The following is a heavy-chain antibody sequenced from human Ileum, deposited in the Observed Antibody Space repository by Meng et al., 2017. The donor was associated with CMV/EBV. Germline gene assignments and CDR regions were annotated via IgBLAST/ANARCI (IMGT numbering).Heavy chain of an antibody. CDR1: GFTFSSSC. V-gene: IGHV3-30*02. J-gene: IGHJ6*02. CDR2: ITNYGTYI. CDR3: AKDWRVVGIGVVPIEALVNF. D-gene: IGHD3-3*01. Sequence: GGSLRLSCAASGFTFSSSCMHWVRQAPGKGLEWVACITNYGTYINYAASVNRRFTISRENSRNMLSLQMSSLRAEDTAVYYCAKDWRVVGIGVVPIEALVNFWGQGTTVTVSS.